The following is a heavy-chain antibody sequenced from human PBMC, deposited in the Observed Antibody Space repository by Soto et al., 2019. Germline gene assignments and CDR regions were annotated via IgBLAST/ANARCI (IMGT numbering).Heavy chain of an antibody. V-gene: IGHV1-69*06. CDR2: IIPIFGTA. J-gene: IGHJ6*02. Sequence: SVKVSCXASGYIFITYGMHWLRQAPGQVLEWMGGIIPIFGTANYAQKFQGRVTITADKSTSTAYMELSSLRSEDTAVYYCARGGMVRGYYYYGMDVWGQGTTVTVSS. D-gene: IGHD1-26*01. CDR1: GYIFITYG. CDR3: ARGGMVRGYYYYGMDV.